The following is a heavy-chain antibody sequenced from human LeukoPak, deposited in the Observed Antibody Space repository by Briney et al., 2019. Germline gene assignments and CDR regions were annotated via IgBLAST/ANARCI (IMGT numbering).Heavy chain of an antibody. V-gene: IGHV1-2*02. CDR3: ARDSDLCSSTSCYTRWFDP. D-gene: IGHD2-2*02. CDR2: INPNSGGT. J-gene: IGHJ5*02. CDR1: GYTFTGYH. Sequence: ASVKVSCKASGYTFTGYHMHWVRQAPGQGLEWMGWINPNSGGTNYAQKFQGRVTMTRDTSISTAYMELSRLRSDDTAVYYCARDSDLCSSTSCYTRWFDPWGQGTLVTVSS.